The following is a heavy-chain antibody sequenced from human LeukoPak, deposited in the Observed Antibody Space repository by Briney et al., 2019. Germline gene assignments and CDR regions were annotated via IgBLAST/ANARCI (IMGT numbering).Heavy chain of an antibody. CDR3: ARRNPDSTGYYTVDF. D-gene: IGHD3-22*01. Sequence: GGSLRLSCAASGFTFSSYWMHWVRQAPGEGLVWVSRINTDGSSTNYADSVKGRFTISRDNAKNTLYLQMSSLRAEDTAVYYCARRNPDSTGYYTVDFWGQGTLVTVSS. J-gene: IGHJ4*02. CDR1: GFTFSSYW. CDR2: INTDGSST. V-gene: IGHV3-74*01.